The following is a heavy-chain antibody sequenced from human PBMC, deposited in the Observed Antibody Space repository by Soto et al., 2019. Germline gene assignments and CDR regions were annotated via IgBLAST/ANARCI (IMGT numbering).Heavy chain of an antibody. Sequence: EVQLVESGGGLVQPGRSLRLSCAASGFTFDDYAMHWVRQAPGKGLEWVSGIRWNSGSIGYADSVKGRFTISRDNAKNSLYLQRTSLRAEDTALYYCAFRTFHMWGQGTMVTVSS. V-gene: IGHV3-9*01. CDR3: AFRTFHM. J-gene: IGHJ3*02. CDR2: IRWNSGSI. CDR1: GFTFDDYA.